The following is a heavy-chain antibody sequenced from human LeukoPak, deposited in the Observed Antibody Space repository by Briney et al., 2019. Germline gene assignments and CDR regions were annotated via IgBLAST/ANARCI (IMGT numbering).Heavy chain of an antibody. CDR3: ARDKEDCSSTSCNNWFDP. V-gene: IGHV4-59*01. CDR2: IYYSGST. Sequence: PSETLSLTCTVSGGSISSYYWSWIRQPPGKGLEWIGYIYYSGSTNYNPPLKSRVTISVDTSKNQFSLKLSSVTAADTAVYYCARDKEDCSSTSCNNWFDPWGQGTLVTVSS. D-gene: IGHD2-2*01. CDR1: GGSISSYY. J-gene: IGHJ5*02.